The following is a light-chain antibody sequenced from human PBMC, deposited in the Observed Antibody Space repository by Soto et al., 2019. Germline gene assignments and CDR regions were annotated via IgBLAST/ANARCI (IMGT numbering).Light chain of an antibody. Sequence: DIQMTQSPSTLSGSVGDRVTITCRASQTISSWLAWYQQKPGKAPKLLIYKASTLQSGVPSRFNGTGSGTEFTLTISSLQPDDSATYYCQQYNRYWTFGQGTKVDIK. J-gene: IGKJ1*01. CDR2: KAS. CDR1: QTISSW. CDR3: QQYNRYWT. V-gene: IGKV1-5*03.